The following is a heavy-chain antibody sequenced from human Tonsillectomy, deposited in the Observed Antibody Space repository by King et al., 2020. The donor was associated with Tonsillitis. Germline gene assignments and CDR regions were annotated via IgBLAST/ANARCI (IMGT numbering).Heavy chain of an antibody. CDR1: GFTFSSYS. Sequence: VQLVESGGGLVQSGGSLRLSCAASGFTFSSYSMNWVRQAPGKGLEWVSYISSSSSTIYYAASVKGRFTISRDNAKNSLYLQMNSLRAEDTAVYYCARQGGYRSGWYPPPWLDYWGQGTLVIVSS. CDR2: ISSSSSTI. D-gene: IGHD6-19*01. V-gene: IGHV3-48*04. J-gene: IGHJ4*02. CDR3: ARQGGYRSGWYPPPWLDY.